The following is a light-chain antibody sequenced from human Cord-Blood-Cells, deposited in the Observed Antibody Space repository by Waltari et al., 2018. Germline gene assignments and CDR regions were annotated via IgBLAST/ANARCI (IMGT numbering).Light chain of an antibody. CDR2: DIS. CDR1: SSDVGGYNY. Sequence: QSALTQPASVSGSPGQSITISCTGTSSDVGGYNYVSWYQQHPGQAPKLMIYDISNRPSGVSNRFSGSKSGNTASLTISGLQAEDEADYYCSSYTSSSTLAVVFGGGTKLTAL. J-gene: IGLJ2*01. CDR3: SSYTSSSTLAVV. V-gene: IGLV2-14*01.